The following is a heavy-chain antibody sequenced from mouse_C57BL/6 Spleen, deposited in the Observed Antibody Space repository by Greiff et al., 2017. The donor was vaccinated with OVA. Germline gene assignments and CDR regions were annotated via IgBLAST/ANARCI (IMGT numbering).Heavy chain of an antibody. CDR1: GYAFSSSW. CDR2: IYPGDGDT. V-gene: IGHV1-82*01. J-gene: IGHJ4*01. Sequence: VQLQQSGPELVKPGASVKISCKASGYAFSSSWMNWVKQRPGKGLEWIGRIYPGDGDTNYNGKFKGKATLTADKSSSTAYMQLSSLTSEDSAVYFCAREGIYYYGSSYKVDYWGQGTSVTVSS. CDR3: AREGIYYYGSSYKVDY. D-gene: IGHD1-1*01.